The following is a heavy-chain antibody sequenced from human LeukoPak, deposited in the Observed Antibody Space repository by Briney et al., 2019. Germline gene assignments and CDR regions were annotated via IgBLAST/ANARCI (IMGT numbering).Heavy chain of an antibody. CDR3: ARYSSSGFDY. V-gene: IGHV3-53*01. J-gene: IGHJ4*02. CDR2: IYSGGST. Sequence: PGGSLRLSCAVSGFTVSSSYMTWVRQAPGKGLDWVSLIYSGGSTYYADSVKGRFIISRDNSKNTLYLQMNSLRADDTAVYYCARYSSSGFDYWGQGTRVTVSS. D-gene: IGHD2-2*01. CDR1: GFTVSSSY.